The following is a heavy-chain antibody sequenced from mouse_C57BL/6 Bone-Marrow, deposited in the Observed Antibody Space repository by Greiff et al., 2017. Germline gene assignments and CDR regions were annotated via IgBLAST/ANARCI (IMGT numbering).Heavy chain of an antibody. D-gene: IGHD2-14*01. CDR1: GYTFTSYG. CDR3: ARGVRRDAMDY. Sequence: QVQLKQSGAELARPGASVKLSCKASGYTFTSYGISWVKQRTGQGLEWIGEIYPRSGNTYYNEKFKGKATLTADKSSSTAYMELRSLTSEDSAVDVCARGVRRDAMDYWGQGTSVTVSS. V-gene: IGHV1-81*01. CDR2: IYPRSGNT. J-gene: IGHJ4*01.